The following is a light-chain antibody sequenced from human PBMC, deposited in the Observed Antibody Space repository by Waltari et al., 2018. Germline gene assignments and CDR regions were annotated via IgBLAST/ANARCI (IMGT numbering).Light chain of an antibody. V-gene: IGKV3-20*01. Sequence: EIVLTQSPGTLSLSPGEGATLSCRASQSISSYLAWYQQKPGQVPRLLMYSASRRATGIPDRFSGSGSGTDFSLTISRLEPEDSAVYYCQHYVRLPATFGQGTKVEVK. CDR1: QSISSY. CDR2: SAS. CDR3: QHYVRLPAT. J-gene: IGKJ1*01.